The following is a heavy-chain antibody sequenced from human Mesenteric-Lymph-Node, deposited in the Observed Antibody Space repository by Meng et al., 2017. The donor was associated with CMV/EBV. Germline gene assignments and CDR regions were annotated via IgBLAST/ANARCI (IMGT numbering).Heavy chain of an antibody. Sequence: VSGDSSSSSNYYWGWMRQAPGKGVEWVGGLRHEGRTRYNPSLKGQVTISADTSKNQFSLKLTSVTAADTAVYYCARPSYGDFVYFQHWGQGTLVTVSS. CDR1: GDSSSSSNYY. V-gene: IGHV4-39*01. J-gene: IGHJ1*01. CDR3: ARPSYGDFVYFQH. D-gene: IGHD4-17*01. CDR2: LRHEGRT.